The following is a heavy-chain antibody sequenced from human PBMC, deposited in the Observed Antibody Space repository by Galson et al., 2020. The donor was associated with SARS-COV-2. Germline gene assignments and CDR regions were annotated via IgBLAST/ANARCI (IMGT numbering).Heavy chain of an antibody. D-gene: IGHD6-19*01. J-gene: IGHJ6*02. V-gene: IGHV3-33*01. CDR2: IWYDGSNK. CDR3: ARDGPHSSGWYGLGYYYYGMDV. CDR1: GFTFSSYG. Sequence: TGGSLRLSCAASGFTFSSYGMHWVRQAPGKGLAWVAVIWYDGSNKYYADSVKGRFTISRDNSKNTLYLQMNSLRAEDTAVYYCARDGPHSSGWYGLGYYYYGMDVWGQGTTVTVSS.